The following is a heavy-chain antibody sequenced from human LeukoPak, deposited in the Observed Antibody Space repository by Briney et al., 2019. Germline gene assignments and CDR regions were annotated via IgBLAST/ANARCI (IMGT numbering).Heavy chain of an antibody. CDR3: TTDFVVVTAILDY. J-gene: IGHJ4*02. CDR2: IKSKTDGGTT. CDR1: GFTFSNAW. D-gene: IGHD2-21*02. V-gene: IGHV3-15*01. Sequence: PGGSLRLSCAASGFTFSNAWMSWVRQAPGKGLEWVGRIKSKTDGGTTDYAAPVKVRFTISRDDSKNTLYLQMNSLKTEDTAVYYCTTDFVVVTAILDYWGQGTLVTVSS.